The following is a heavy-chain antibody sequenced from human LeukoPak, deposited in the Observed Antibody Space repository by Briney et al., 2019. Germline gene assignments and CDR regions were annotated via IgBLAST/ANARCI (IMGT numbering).Heavy chain of an antibody. J-gene: IGHJ3*02. CDR1: GFTFSSYG. D-gene: IGHD3-10*01. Sequence: GGSLRLSCTASGFTFSSYGMHWVRQAPGKGLEWVAFIRYDGSNKYYADSVKGRFTISRDNAKNTLYLQMHSLKADDTAVYYCARDLGVDDAFDIWGQGTMVTVSS. CDR2: IRYDGSNK. V-gene: IGHV3-30*02. CDR3: ARDLGVDDAFDI.